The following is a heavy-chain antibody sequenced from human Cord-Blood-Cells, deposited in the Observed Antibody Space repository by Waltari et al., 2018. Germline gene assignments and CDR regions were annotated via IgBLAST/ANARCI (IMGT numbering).Heavy chain of an antibody. CDR1: GFTVSSNY. Sequence: EVQLVESGGGLIQPGGSLRLSCAASGFTVSSNYMSWVRQAPGKGLEWVSVIYSGGRTYYADSVKGRFTISRDNSKNTLYLQMNSLRAEDTAVYYCARDLLNSSSDAFDIWGQGTMVTVSS. D-gene: IGHD6-6*01. CDR2: IYSGGRT. V-gene: IGHV3-53*01. J-gene: IGHJ3*02. CDR3: ARDLLNSSSDAFDI.